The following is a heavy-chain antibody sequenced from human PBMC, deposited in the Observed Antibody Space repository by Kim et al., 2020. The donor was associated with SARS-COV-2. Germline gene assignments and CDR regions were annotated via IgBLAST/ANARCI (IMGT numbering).Heavy chain of an antibody. CDR1: GGSFSGYY. V-gene: IGHV4-34*01. J-gene: IGHJ5*02. CDR3: ARGHKNKGGIVVVPAAIGMKYNWFDP. D-gene: IGHD2-2*01. Sequence: SETLSLTCAVYGGSFSGYYWSWIRQPPGKGLEWIGEINHSGSTNYNPSLKSRVTISVDTSKNQFSLKLSSVTAADTAVYYCARGHKNKGGIVVVPAAIGMKYNWFDPWGQGTLVTVSS. CDR2: INHSGST.